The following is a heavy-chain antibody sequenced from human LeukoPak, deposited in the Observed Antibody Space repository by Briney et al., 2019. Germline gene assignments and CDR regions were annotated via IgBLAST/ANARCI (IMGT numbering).Heavy chain of an antibody. D-gene: IGHD2-15*01. CDR1: GDSVTSWY. J-gene: IGHJ1*01. CDR2: IYDSGIT. Sequence: SETLSLTCTVSGDSVTSWYWSWIRQPPGKGLEWIGYIYDSGITDYNPSLKSRLTISVDTSNNQFSLNLSSVTAADTAVYYCAGRGHRYSRDWGQGILVTVSS. V-gene: IGHV4-4*09. CDR3: AGRGHRYSRD.